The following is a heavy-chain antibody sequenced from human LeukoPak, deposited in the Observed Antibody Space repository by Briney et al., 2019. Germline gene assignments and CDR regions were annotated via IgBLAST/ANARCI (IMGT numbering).Heavy chain of an antibody. D-gene: IGHD4-17*01. Sequence: SETLSLTCAVSDDSFSSHYWTWIRQPPGKGLEWIGYISYIGSTNYNPSLKSRVTISIDTSKNQFSLKLTSVTAADTAVYYCARDLVTVTKGFDIWGQGTMVSISS. J-gene: IGHJ3*02. CDR3: ARDLVTVTKGFDI. CDR2: ISYIGST. V-gene: IGHV4-59*11. CDR1: DDSFSSHY.